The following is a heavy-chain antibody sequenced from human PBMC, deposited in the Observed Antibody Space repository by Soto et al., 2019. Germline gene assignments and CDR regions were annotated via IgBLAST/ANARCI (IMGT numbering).Heavy chain of an antibody. CDR3: TKGRGGITMIVVVITAFDY. J-gene: IGHJ4*02. D-gene: IGHD3-22*01. CDR1: GFTFSSYA. CDR2: ISGSGGST. V-gene: IGHV3-23*01. Sequence: GGSLRLSCAASGFTFSSYAMSWVRQAPGKGLEWVSAISGSGGSTYYADSVKGRFTISRDHSKNRLFLQMNSLRAEDTAVYYCTKGRGGITMIVVVITAFDYWGQGTLVTVSS.